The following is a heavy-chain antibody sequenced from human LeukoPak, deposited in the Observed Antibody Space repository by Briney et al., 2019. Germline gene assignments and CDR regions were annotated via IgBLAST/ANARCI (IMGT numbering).Heavy chain of an antibody. D-gene: IGHD2-15*01. Sequence: GGSLRLSCAASGFTFSSHAMSWVRQAPGKGLEWVSAISGSGGSTYYADSVKGRFTISRDNSKNTLYLQMNSLRAEDTAVYYCAKAFEGIYCIGGSCYHYFDYWGQGTLVTVSP. CDR3: AKAFEGIYCIGGSCYHYFDY. V-gene: IGHV3-23*01. CDR1: GFTFSSHA. J-gene: IGHJ4*02. CDR2: ISGSGGST.